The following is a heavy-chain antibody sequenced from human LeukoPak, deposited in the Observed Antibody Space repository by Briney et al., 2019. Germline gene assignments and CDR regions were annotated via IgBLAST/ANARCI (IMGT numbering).Heavy chain of an antibody. CDR1: GFPFGDYA. D-gene: IGHD2-2*02. Sequence: GGSLRLSCTASGFPFGDYAMSWFRQAPGKGLEWVGFIRNKAYGETTEYAASVKGRFSISRDESKSTAYLQMNSLKTEDTAVYYCTRDPGYCSGSGCYNPHNYMDVWGKGTTVTVSS. CDR2: IRNKAYGETT. V-gene: IGHV3-49*03. J-gene: IGHJ6*03. CDR3: TRDPGYCSGSGCYNPHNYMDV.